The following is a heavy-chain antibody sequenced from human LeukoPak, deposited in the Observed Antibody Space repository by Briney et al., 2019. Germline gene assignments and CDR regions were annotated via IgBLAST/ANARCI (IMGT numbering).Heavy chain of an antibody. CDR1: GLTFDDYG. V-gene: IGHV3-43*02. J-gene: IGHJ4*02. D-gene: IGHD7-27*01. CDR3: ASKVALGY. CDR2: ISGDGGST. Sequence: PGGSLRLSCAASGLTFDDYGMHWVRQAPGKGLEWVSLISGDGGSTYYADSVKGRFTISRDNSKDSLYLQMNSLRSDDTALYYCASKVALGYWGQGTLVTVSS.